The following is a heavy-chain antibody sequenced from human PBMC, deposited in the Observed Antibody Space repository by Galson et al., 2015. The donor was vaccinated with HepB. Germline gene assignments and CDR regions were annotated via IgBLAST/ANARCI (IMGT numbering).Heavy chain of an antibody. CDR2: FDPEDGET. CDR3: ATDAAGRTAYYYGMDV. D-gene: IGHD5-18*01. J-gene: IGHJ6*02. Sequence: SVKVSCKVSGYTLTELSMHWVRQAPGKGLEWMGGFDPEDGETIYAQKFQGRVTMTEDTSTDTAYMELSSLRSEDTAVYYCATDAAGRTAYYYGMDVWGQGTTVTVSS. CDR1: GYTLTELS. V-gene: IGHV1-24*01.